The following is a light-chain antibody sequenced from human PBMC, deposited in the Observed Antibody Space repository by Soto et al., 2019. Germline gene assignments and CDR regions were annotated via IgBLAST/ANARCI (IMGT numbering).Light chain of an antibody. CDR1: SGHSSYA. CDR3: QTWGTGIHWV. J-gene: IGLJ3*02. Sequence: QSVLTQSPSASASLGASVKLTCTLSSGHSSYAIAWHQQQPEKGPRYLMKLNSDGSHSKGDGIPDRFSGSSSGAERYPTISRLQSEDEADYYCQTWGTGIHWVFGGGTKLTVL. CDR2: LNSDGSH. V-gene: IGLV4-69*01.